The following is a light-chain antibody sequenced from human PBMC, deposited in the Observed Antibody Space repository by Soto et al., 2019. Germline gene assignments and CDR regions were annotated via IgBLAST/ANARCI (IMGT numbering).Light chain of an antibody. Sequence: DIPMTQSPSSVSASVGDRVTISCRASQGIGSSLAWYQQKPGEAPHLLIYAASSLQSGVPSRFSGSGSGTDFTLTIISLQPEDFETYYCQQVNSFPYTFGRGTNLEIK. CDR1: QGIGSS. CDR2: AAS. V-gene: IGKV1-12*01. CDR3: QQVNSFPYT. J-gene: IGKJ2*01.